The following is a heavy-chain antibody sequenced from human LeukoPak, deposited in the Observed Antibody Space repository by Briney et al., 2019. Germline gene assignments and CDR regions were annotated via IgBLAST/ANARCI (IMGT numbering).Heavy chain of an antibody. J-gene: IGHJ5*02. Sequence: GGSLRLSCAASGFTFSSYAMSWVRQAPGKGLEWVSAISGSGGSTYYADSVKGRFTISRDNSKNTLYLQMNSLRAEDTAVYYCAKDQAGRFLEFNWFDPWGQGTLVTVSS. CDR2: ISGSGGST. CDR3: AKDQAGRFLEFNWFDP. V-gene: IGHV3-23*01. CDR1: GFTFSSYA. D-gene: IGHD3-3*01.